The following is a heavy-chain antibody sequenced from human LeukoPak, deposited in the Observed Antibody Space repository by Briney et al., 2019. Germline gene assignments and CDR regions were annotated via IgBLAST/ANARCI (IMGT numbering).Heavy chain of an antibody. Sequence: GESLKISCKGSGYSFTSYWIGWVRQMPGKGLEWMGIIYPSDSDTRYSPSFQGQVTISADKSISTAYLQWSSLKASDTAMYYCASFPYRGDYSASPWGQGTLVTVSS. CDR3: ASFPYRGDYSASP. J-gene: IGHJ5*02. D-gene: IGHD4-11*01. CDR2: IYPSDSDT. V-gene: IGHV5-51*01. CDR1: GYSFTSYW.